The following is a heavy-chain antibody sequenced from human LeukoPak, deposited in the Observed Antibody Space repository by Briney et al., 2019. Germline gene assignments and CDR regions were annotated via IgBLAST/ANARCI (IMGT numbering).Heavy chain of an antibody. CDR3: ARDGQSGYCLAY. CDR1: GGSISSSSYY. J-gene: IGHJ4*01. CDR2: IYYSGST. V-gene: IGHV4-39*07. Sequence: PSETLSLTCTVSGGSISSSSYYWGWIRQPPGKGLEWIGSIYYSGSTYYNPSLKSRVTISVDKSKNEFSLKLGSVTAADTAVYYCARDGQSGYCLAYWGHGTLVTVSS. D-gene: IGHD3-3*01.